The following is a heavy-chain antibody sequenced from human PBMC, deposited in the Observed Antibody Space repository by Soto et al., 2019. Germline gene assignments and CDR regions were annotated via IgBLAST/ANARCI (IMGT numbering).Heavy chain of an antibody. CDR2: VDYTGST. D-gene: IGHD3-16*01. CDR1: GGSVNTLY. CDR3: ARDWGRSNYFDY. Sequence: QVQLQESGPGLVKPSETLSLTCTVSGGSVNTLYWSWIRQPPGKGREWVGHVDYTGSTDYNPSLKRRVTISVDTTKNQVSLKLNSVTTADTAVYFCARDWGRSNYFDYWGQGTLVTVSS. V-gene: IGHV4-59*02. J-gene: IGHJ4*02.